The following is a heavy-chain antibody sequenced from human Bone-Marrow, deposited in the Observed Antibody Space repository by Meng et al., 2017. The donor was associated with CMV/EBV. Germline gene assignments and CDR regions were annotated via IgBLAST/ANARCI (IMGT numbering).Heavy chain of an antibody. Sequence: GESLKISCAASGFTFSSYWMHWVRQAPGKGLEWVAFIRYDGSNKYYADSVKGRFTISRDNSKNTLYLQMNSLRAEDTAVYYCAKRAPTTVTIDYWGQGTLVTVSS. V-gene: IGHV3-30*02. CDR3: AKRAPTTVTIDY. J-gene: IGHJ4*02. D-gene: IGHD4-17*01. CDR1: GFTFSSYW. CDR2: IRYDGSNK.